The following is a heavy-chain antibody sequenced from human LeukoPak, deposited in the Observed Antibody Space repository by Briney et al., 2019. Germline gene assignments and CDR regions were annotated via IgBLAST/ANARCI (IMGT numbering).Heavy chain of an antibody. J-gene: IGHJ4*02. CDR1: GSSLTELS. D-gene: IGHD4-17*01. V-gene: IGHV1-24*01. CDR3: AAGRRSYGTRYYFDW. Sequence: ASVKVSCKVSGSSLTELSLDWVRQAPGKGLEWMGGFDVGDGETIYAQKFQGRVTMTEDIFTDTAYMELSSLRSEDTAVYYCAAGRRSYGTRYYFDWWGQGTLVTVSS. CDR2: FDVGDGET.